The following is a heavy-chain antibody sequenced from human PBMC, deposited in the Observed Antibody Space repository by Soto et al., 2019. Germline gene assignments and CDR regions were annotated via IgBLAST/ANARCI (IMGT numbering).Heavy chain of an antibody. Sequence: QVQLVQSGAEVKKPGASVKVSCKASGYTFTSYGITWVRQAPGQGLEWMGWISAYNGNTNYAQKLQGRVTMTTDTSTSTAYRELRSLRSDDTAVYYCARAEQKYYYYYYYMDVWGKGTTVTVSS. V-gene: IGHV1-18*01. J-gene: IGHJ6*03. CDR2: ISAYNGNT. CDR3: ARAEQKYYYYYYYMDV. CDR1: GYTFTSYG.